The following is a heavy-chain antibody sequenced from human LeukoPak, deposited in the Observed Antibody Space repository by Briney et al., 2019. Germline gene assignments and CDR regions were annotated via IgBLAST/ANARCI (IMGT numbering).Heavy chain of an antibody. Sequence: ASVKVSCKASGYTFTGYYMHWVRQAPGQGLEWMGWINPNSGGTNYAQKFQGRVTMTRDTSISTAYMELSRLRSDDTAVYYCARPYSSSWRAFDIWGQGTMVTVSS. CDR1: GYTFTGYY. D-gene: IGHD6-13*01. J-gene: IGHJ3*02. CDR3: ARPYSSSWRAFDI. V-gene: IGHV1-2*02. CDR2: INPNSGGT.